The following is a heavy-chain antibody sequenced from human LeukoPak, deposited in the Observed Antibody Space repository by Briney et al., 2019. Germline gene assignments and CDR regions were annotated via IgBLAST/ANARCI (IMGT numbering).Heavy chain of an antibody. D-gene: IGHD2-2*02. CDR2: INHSGST. J-gene: IGHJ3*02. V-gene: IGHV4-34*01. CDR1: GGPFSGYY. CDR3: ARGNYVRRYCSSTSCYRGSGAFDI. Sequence: PSETLSLTCAVYGGPFSGYYWSWIRQPPGKGLEWIGEINHSGSTNYNPSLKSRVTISVDTSKNQFSLKLSSVTAADTAVYYCARGNYVRRYCSSTSCYRGSGAFDIWGQGTMVTVSS.